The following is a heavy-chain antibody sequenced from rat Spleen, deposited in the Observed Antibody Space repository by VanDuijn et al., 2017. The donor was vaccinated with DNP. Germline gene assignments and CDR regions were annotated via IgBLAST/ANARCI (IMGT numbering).Heavy chain of an antibody. CDR3: ARGPNYGGWPDYFDH. CDR1: GFNFNDYW. CDR2: INKDSNTI. Sequence: EVKLVESGGGLVQPGRSLKLSCAASGFNFNDYWMGWVRQAPGKGLEWIGQINKDSNTINYTPSLKDKFTISRDNAQNTLYLEMSKLGSEDTAIYYCARGPNYGGWPDYFDHWGQGVMVTVSS. D-gene: IGHD1-11*01. V-gene: IGHV4-2*01. J-gene: IGHJ2*01.